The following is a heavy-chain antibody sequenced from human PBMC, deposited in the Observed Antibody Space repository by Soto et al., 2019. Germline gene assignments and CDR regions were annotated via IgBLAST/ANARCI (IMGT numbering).Heavy chain of an antibody. D-gene: IGHD5-18*01. CDR1: GFTFNNYA. V-gene: IGHV3-23*01. J-gene: IGHJ4*02. CDR2: ISGSGVGT. CDR3: AKGDTPNYY. Sequence: PGGSLRLSCAASGFTFNNYAMNWVRQAPGQGLEWGSTISGSGVGTYYADSVQGRFTTSRDSSKNTLYLQINSLRAEDTAVYYCAKGDTPNYYRGQGTLGTVSS.